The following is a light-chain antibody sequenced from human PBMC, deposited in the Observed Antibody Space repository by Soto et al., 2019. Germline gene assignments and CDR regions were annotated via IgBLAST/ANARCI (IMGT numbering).Light chain of an antibody. Sequence: IVLTQSPGTLSLSPGERATLSCRASQSVTTQLAWYQQKPGQAPRLIIHGASSRATGVPDRITGSGSGTHFTLSISRLEPEDFAVYYCQQYGGSTRTFGQGTKVEIK. CDR2: GAS. V-gene: IGKV3-20*01. CDR1: QSVTTQ. J-gene: IGKJ1*01. CDR3: QQYGGSTRT.